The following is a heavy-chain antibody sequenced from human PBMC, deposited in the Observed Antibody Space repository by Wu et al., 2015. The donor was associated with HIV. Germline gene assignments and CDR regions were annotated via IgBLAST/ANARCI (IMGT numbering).Heavy chain of an antibody. CDR2: INPSGGST. D-gene: IGHD7-27*01. Sequence: QVQLVQSGAEVKKPGASVKVSCKASGYTFTSYYMHWVRQAPGQGLEWMGIINPSGGSTSYAQKFQGRVTMTRDTSTSTVYMELSSLRSEDTAVYYCASNWGSDYYYMDVWGQRDHGPPSP. CDR3: ASNWGSDYYYMDV. CDR1: GYTFTSYY. V-gene: IGHV1-46*03. J-gene: IGHJ6*03.